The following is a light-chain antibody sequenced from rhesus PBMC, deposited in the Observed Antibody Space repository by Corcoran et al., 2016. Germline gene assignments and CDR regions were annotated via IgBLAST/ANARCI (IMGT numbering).Light chain of an antibody. CDR3: QHYYSTPWT. CDR1: QGITND. Sequence: DIQMTQSPSSLSASVGDRVTITCRASQGITNDLAWYQQKPGETPKFLIYEASILQSGIPSRFSGSGSGTDFPLTISSLQSEDFATYYCQHYYSTPWTFGQGTKVEIK. V-gene: IGKV1-25*01. J-gene: IGKJ1*01. CDR2: EAS.